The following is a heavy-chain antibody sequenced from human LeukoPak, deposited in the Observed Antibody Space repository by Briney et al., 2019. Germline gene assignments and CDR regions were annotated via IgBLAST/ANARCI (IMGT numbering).Heavy chain of an antibody. CDR1: GFTFDDYT. Sequence: GGSLRLSCAASGFTFDDYTMHWVRQAPGKGLEWVSPISWDGGSTYYADSVKGRFTISRDNSKNSLYLQMNSLRTEDTALYYCAKDIGGYCSGGSCYSGGAFDIWGQGTMVTVSS. CDR3: AKDIGGYCSGGSCYSGGAFDI. V-gene: IGHV3-43*01. CDR2: ISWDGGST. J-gene: IGHJ3*02. D-gene: IGHD2-15*01.